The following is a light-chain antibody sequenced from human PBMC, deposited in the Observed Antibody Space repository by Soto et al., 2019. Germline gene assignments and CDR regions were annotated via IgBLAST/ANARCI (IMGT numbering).Light chain of an antibody. CDR2: DNT. Sequence: QSVLTQPASASGTPGQNVSISCSGSGSNIRSNHVYWYQQVPGTAPKLLIYDNTNRPSGVPARFSGSKSGTSASLAISGLQAEDEADYYCQSFDKYLSAVVFGGGTQLTVL. CDR3: QSFDKYLSAVV. CDR1: GSNIRSNH. V-gene: IGLV1-40*01. J-gene: IGLJ3*02.